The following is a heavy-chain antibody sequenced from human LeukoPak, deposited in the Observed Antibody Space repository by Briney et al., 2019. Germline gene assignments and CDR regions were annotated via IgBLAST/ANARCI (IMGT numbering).Heavy chain of an antibody. CDR3: ARAKPKNMVRGLIMRRESRYYFDY. Sequence: GGSLRLSCAASGFTFSSYGMHWVRQAPGKGLEWVAFIRYDGSNKYYADSVKGRFTISRDNFKSTLYIQMNSLRAEDTAVYYCARAKPKNMVRGLIMRRESRYYFDYWGQGTLVTVSS. CDR1: GFTFSSYG. V-gene: IGHV3-30*02. CDR2: IRYDGSNK. D-gene: IGHD3-10*01. J-gene: IGHJ4*02.